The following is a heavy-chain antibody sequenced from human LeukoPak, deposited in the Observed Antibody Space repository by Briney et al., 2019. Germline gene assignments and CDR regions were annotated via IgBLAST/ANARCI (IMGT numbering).Heavy chain of an antibody. CDR3: AKAQGYCTSTSCLLFQH. V-gene: IGHV3-23*01. CDR1: GFTFSNYW. Sequence: GGSLRLSCAAAGFTFSNYWMHWVRQAPGKGPVWVSAIGAGGGSTYYADSVKGRFTLSRDSSKTTLYLQMNSLRAEDTAVYYCAKAQGYCTSTSCLLFQHWGQGTLVTVSS. J-gene: IGHJ1*01. D-gene: IGHD2-2*01. CDR2: IGAGGGST.